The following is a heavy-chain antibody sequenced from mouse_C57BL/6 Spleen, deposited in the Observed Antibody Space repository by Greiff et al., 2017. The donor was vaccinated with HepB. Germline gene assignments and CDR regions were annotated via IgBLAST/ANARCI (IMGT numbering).Heavy chain of an antibody. Sequence: EVKLVESEGGLVQPGSSMKLSCTASGFTFSDYYMAWVRQVPEKGLEWVANINYDGSSTYYLDSLKSRFIISRDNAKNILYLQMSSLKSEDTATYYCARGGVSYDPLYAMDYWGQGTSVTVSS. V-gene: IGHV5-16*01. CDR3: ARGGVSYDPLYAMDY. CDR2: INYDGSST. J-gene: IGHJ4*01. CDR1: GFTFSDYY. D-gene: IGHD2-4*01.